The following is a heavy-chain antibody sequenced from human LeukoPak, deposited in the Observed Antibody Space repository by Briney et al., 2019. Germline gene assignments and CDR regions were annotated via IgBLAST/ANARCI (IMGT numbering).Heavy chain of an antibody. CDR2: ISFDATKE. V-gene: IGHV3-30*01. J-gene: IGHJ3*02. D-gene: IGHD1-1*01. CDR3: ARFTPGTNTTQKNAFDI. Sequence: GGSLRLSCAASGFTFSNYAMHWVRQAPGKGLEWVAVISFDATKEYFGKSVKGRFTISRDNSKATLYLQMHRLRIEDTALYFCARFTPGTNTTQKNAFDIWGRGTVVAVSS. CDR1: GFTFSNYA.